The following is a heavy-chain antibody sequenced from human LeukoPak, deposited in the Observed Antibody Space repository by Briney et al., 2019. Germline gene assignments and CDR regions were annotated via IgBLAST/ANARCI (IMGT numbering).Heavy chain of an antibody. J-gene: IGHJ4*02. CDR1: GGTFSSYA. D-gene: IGHD6-6*01. Sequence: SVKVSCKASGGTFSSYAISWVRQAPGQGLEWMGGIIPIFGTANYAQKFQGRVTITADESTSTAYMELSRLRSDDTAVYYCARGSIAARSCIDYWGRGTLVTVSS. CDR2: IIPIFGTA. CDR3: ARGSIAARSCIDY. V-gene: IGHV1-69*01.